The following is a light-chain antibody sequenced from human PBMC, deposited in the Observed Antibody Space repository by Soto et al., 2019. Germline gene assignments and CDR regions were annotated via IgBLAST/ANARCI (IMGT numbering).Light chain of an antibody. Sequence: EIVMTQSPATLSVSPGERATLSCRASQSINSNLAWYQQKPGQAPRLLIYGASTRATDIPARFSGSGSGTEFTLTISSLQSEDFAVYYCQQHDNWPPPWTFGQGTKVEIK. J-gene: IGKJ1*01. CDR3: QQHDNWPPPWT. V-gene: IGKV3D-15*01. CDR1: QSINSN. CDR2: GAS.